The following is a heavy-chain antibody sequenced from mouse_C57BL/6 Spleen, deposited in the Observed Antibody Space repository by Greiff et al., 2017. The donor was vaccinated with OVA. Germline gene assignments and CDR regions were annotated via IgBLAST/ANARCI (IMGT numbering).Heavy chain of an antibody. J-gene: IGHJ3*01. V-gene: IGHV7-3*01. D-gene: IGHD2-1*01. Sequence: EVKLVESGGGLVQPGGSLSLSCAASGFTFTDYYMSWVRQPPGKALEWLGFIRNKANGYTTEYSASVKGRFTISSDNSQSILYLQMNALRAEDSATYYCARLYGNYWFAYWGQGTLVTVSA. CDR3: ARLYGNYWFAY. CDR2: IRNKANGYTT. CDR1: GFTFTDYY.